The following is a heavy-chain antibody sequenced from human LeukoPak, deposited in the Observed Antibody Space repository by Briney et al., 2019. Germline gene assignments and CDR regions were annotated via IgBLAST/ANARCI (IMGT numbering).Heavy chain of an antibody. CDR1: GASISSYY. V-gene: IGHV4-59*12. Sequence: PSETLSLTCTVSGASISSYYWSWIRQPPGKGLEWIGYISYSGGSNYNPSLNYNPSLKSRVTISVDTSKNQFSLKVSSVTAADTAVYYCARDLRAGDLALDYWGQGTLVTVSS. CDR2: ISYSGGS. D-gene: IGHD7-27*01. CDR3: ARDLRAGDLALDY. J-gene: IGHJ4*02.